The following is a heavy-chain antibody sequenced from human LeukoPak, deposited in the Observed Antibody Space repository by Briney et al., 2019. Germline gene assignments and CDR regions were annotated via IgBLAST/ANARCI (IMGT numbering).Heavy chain of an antibody. Sequence: EWVAVISHEGTKKYYVESGKGRFTIPRDNSKNTLDLQMNSLRAEDTAVYYCARDTVYYYDGSGYYDYYYMDVWGKGTTVTVSS. D-gene: IGHD3-22*01. CDR2: ISHEGTKK. V-gene: IGHV3-30*01. CDR3: ARDTVYYYDGSGYYDYYYMDV. J-gene: IGHJ6*03.